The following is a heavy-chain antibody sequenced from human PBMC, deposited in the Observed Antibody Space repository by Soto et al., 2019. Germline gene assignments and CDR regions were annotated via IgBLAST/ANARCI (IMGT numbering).Heavy chain of an antibody. D-gene: IGHD3-9*01. J-gene: IGHJ6*03. Sequence: QVQLVESGGGVVQPGSSLRLSCAACGFTFSSYGMHWVRQAPGKGLEWVAVISYDGSNKYYADSVKGRFTISRDNSKNTLYLQMNSLRAEDTAVYYCAKEHYDIKGDSDYYMDVWGKGTTVTVSS. V-gene: IGHV3-30*18. CDR1: GFTFSSYG. CDR2: ISYDGSNK. CDR3: AKEHYDIKGDSDYYMDV.